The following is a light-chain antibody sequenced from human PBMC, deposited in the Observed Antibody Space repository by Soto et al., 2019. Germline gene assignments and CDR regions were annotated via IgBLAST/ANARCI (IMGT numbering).Light chain of an antibody. CDR2: AAS. CDR3: QQSYVIPLT. V-gene: IGKV1-39*01. J-gene: IGKJ4*01. CDR1: QSVTSH. Sequence: DIRMTQSPSSLSASVRDRVTITCRASQSVTSHLNWYQQKPGKAPTLLTYAASTLHSGVPRRFSGSGSGTDFTLTISSLQPEDFATYYCQQSYVIPLTFGGGTKVEIK.